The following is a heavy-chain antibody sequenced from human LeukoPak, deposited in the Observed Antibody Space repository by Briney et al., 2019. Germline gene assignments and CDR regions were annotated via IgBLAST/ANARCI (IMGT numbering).Heavy chain of an antibody. CDR2: IKQDGSEK. Sequence: GALRLSCAASGFTFSSYSMNWVRQAPGKGLEWVANIKQDGSEKYYVDSVKGRFTISRDNAKNSLYLQMNSLTVEDTAVYYCARSQSSSLIDYWGQGTLVTVSS. CDR1: GFTFSSYS. V-gene: IGHV3-7*01. J-gene: IGHJ4*02. CDR3: ARSQSSSLIDY. D-gene: IGHD6-13*01.